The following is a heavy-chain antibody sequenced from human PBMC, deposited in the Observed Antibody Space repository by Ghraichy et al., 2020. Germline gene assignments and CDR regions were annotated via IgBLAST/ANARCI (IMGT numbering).Heavy chain of an antibody. V-gene: IGHV3-23*01. D-gene: IGHD3-16*01. CDR1: GFTFSSYA. J-gene: IGHJ4*02. CDR3: AKLVAGGGVFRPPDY. CDR2: ISGSGGST. Sequence: LSLTCAASGFTFSSYAMSWVRQAPGKGLEWVSAISGSGGSTYYADSVKGRFTISRDNSKNTLYLQMNSLGAADTAVYYCAKLVAGGGVFRPPDYWGQGTLVTVSS.